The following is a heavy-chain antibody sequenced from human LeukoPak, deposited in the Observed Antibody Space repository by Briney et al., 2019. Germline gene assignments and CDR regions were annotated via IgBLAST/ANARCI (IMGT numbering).Heavy chain of an antibody. J-gene: IGHJ4*02. CDR3: ARVGQLAFDY. CDR2: IHYSGST. CDR1: GGSISSSSYY. V-gene: IGHV4-61*05. D-gene: IGHD6-13*01. Sequence: SETLSLTCTVSGGSISSSSYYWGWIRQPPGKPLEWIGHIHYSGSTTYNPSLMGRVAMSVDTSKNQFSLKVTSVAAADTAVYYCARVGQLAFDYWGQGTLVTVSS.